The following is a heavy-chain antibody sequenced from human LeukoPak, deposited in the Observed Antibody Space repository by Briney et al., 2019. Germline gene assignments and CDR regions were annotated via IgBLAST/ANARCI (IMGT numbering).Heavy chain of an antibody. V-gene: IGHV1-24*01. CDR3: ATGLWFGNMYYFDY. Sequence: ASVKVSCKVSGYTLTELSMHWVRQAPGKGLEWMGGFDPEDGETIYAQKFQGRVTMTEDTSTDTAYMELSSLRSEDTAVYYCATGLWFGNMYYFDYWGQGTLVTVSS. D-gene: IGHD3-10*01. CDR1: GYTLTELS. CDR2: FDPEDGET. J-gene: IGHJ4*02.